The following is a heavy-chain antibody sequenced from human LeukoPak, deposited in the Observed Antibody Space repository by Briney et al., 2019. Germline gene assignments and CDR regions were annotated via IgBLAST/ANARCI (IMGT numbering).Heavy chain of an antibody. D-gene: IGHD6-13*01. CDR2: IYRSGST. V-gene: IGHV4-38-2*02. J-gene: IGHJ4*02. Sequence: SETLSLTCTVSGYSISSGYYWGWIRQPPGKGLEWIGSIYRSGSTYYNPSLKSRVTISVDTSKNQFSLKLSSVTAADTAVYYCASEIAAAGTPRFDYWGQGTLVTVSS. CDR3: ASEIAAAGTPRFDY. CDR1: GYSISSGYY.